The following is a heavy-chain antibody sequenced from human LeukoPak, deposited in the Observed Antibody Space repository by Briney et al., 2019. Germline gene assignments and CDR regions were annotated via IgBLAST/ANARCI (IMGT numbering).Heavy chain of an antibody. V-gene: IGHV4-34*01. Sequence: SETLSLTCAVYGGSFSGYYWSWIRQPPGKGLEWIGEINHSGSTNYNPSLKSRVTISVDTSKNQFSLKLSSVTAADTAVYYCASGVGYGYWGQGTLVTVSS. CDR2: INHSGST. J-gene: IGHJ4*02. CDR1: GGSFSGYY. CDR3: ASGVGYGY. D-gene: IGHD5-12*01.